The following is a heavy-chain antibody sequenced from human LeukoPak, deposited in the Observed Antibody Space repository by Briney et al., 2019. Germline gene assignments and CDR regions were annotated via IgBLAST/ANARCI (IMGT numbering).Heavy chain of an antibody. J-gene: IGHJ4*02. D-gene: IGHD6-19*01. V-gene: IGHV4-59*01. CDR1: GGSLSSYY. Sequence: SETLSLTCTVSGGSLSSYYWSWIRQPPGKGLEWIGDIYYSGSTNYNPSLRSRVTISVDTSKNHFSLKLSSVTAADTAVYYCARADPAVAGFDYWGQGTLVTVSS. CDR3: ARADPAVAGFDY. CDR2: IYYSGST.